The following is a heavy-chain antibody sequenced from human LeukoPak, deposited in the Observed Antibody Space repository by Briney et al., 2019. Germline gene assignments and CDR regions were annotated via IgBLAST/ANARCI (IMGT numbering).Heavy chain of an antibody. J-gene: IGHJ4*02. CDR2: IYHSGST. V-gene: IGHV4-30-2*01. CDR3: ARGSTSAYFDY. CDR1: GGSISSGGYY. D-gene: IGHD2-2*01. Sequence: SETLSLTCTVSGGSISSGGYYWSWIRQPPGKGLEWIGYIYHSGSTYYNPSLKSRVTISVDRSKNQFSLKLSSVTAADTAVYYCARGSTSAYFDYWGQGTLVTVSS.